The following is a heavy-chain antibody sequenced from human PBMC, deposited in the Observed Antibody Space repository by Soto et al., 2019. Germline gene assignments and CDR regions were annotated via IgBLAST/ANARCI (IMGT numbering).Heavy chain of an antibody. D-gene: IGHD1-1*01. J-gene: IGHJ5*02. V-gene: IGHV4-4*07. Sequence: SETLSLTCTASGASISGFYWSWIRKSAGKGLEWIGRIYATGTTDYNPSLRSRVMMSVDTSKKQFSLKLRSVTAADTAVYYCVRDGTKTLRDWFDPWGQGISVTVSS. CDR2: IYATGTT. CDR3: VRDGTKTLRDWFDP. CDR1: GASISGFY.